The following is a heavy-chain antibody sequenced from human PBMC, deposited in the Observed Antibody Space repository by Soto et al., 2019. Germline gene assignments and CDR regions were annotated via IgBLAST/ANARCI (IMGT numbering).Heavy chain of an antibody. V-gene: IGHV4-61*01. CDR3: AREYSNSPEAFGI. D-gene: IGHD1-26*01. Sequence: QVKLQESGPGLVKPSETLSLTCTVSGGSVNSDYYYWTWIRQPPGKGLEWIGYIYNSGRTNYNPSLKSRVSISMDTSRNQFSLKLTSVTAADTAVFYCAREYSNSPEAFGIWGQGSLVTVSS. CDR1: GGSVNSDYYY. J-gene: IGHJ4*02. CDR2: IYNSGRT.